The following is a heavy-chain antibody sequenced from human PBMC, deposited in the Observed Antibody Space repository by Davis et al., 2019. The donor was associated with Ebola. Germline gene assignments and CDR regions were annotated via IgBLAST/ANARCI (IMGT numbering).Heavy chain of an antibody. D-gene: IGHD4-17*01. V-gene: IGHV4-34*01. CDR1: GGSFSGYY. Sequence: SETLSLTCAVYGGSFSGYYWSWIRQPPGKGLEWIGSIYYSGSTYYNPSLKSRVTISVDTSKNQFSLKLSSVTAADTAVYYCARYLRVTTAYFDYWGQGTLVTVSS. CDR2: IYYSGST. CDR3: ARYLRVTTAYFDY. J-gene: IGHJ4*02.